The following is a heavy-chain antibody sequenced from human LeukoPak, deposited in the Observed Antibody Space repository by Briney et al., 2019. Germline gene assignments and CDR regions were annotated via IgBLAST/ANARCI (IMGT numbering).Heavy chain of an antibody. Sequence: ASVKVSCKASGYTFTSYAMNWVRQAPGQGLEWMGWINTNTGNPTYAQGFTGRFVFSLDTPVSTAYLQISSLKAEDTAVYYCAGGSGDRLITIFGVVTQSYNWFDPWGQGTLVTVSS. CDR2: INTNTGNP. CDR1: GYTFTSYA. CDR3: AGGSGDRLITIFGVVTQSYNWFDP. V-gene: IGHV7-4-1*02. D-gene: IGHD3-3*01. J-gene: IGHJ5*02.